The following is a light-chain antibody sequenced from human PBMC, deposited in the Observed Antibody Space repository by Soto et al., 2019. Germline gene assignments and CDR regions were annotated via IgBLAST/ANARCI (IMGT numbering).Light chain of an antibody. J-gene: IGKJ1*01. CDR3: QQSYSDPRT. V-gene: IGKV1-39*01. Sequence: DIHLTQSPSSLSASVEDRVTITCRASQSIATYLNWYQQRPGKAPKLLIYAATRLQSGVPSRFSGSGSRTDFTLTITSLQPEDFAIYFCQQSYSDPRTFGQGTRVEIK. CDR2: AAT. CDR1: QSIATY.